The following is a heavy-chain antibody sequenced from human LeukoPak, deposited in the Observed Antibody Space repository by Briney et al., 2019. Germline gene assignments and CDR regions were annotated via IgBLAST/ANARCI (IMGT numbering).Heavy chain of an antibody. J-gene: IGHJ4*02. CDR1: GGSFSGYY. CDR2: INHSGST. CDR3: ARIGIAATGGKRRGSVAPYYFDY. V-gene: IGHV4-34*01. D-gene: IGHD6-13*01. Sequence: SETLSLTCAVYGGSFSGYYWSWIRQPPGKGLEWIGEINHSGSTNYNPSLKSRVTISVDTSKNQFSPKLNSVTAADTAVYYCARIGIAATGGKRRGSVAPYYFDYWGQGTLVTVSS.